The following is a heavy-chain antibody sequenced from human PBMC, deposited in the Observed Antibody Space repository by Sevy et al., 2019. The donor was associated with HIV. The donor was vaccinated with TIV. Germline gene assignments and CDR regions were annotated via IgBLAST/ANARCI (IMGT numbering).Heavy chain of an antibody. V-gene: IGHV3-64D*06. CDR1: GFTFSSYA. CDR3: VKGYDFWCGYYSMYYYYGMDV. Sequence: GGSLRLSCSASGFTFSSYAMHWVRQAPGKGLEYVSAISSNGGSTYYADSVKGRFTISRDNSKNTLYLQMSSLRAEDTAVYYCVKGYDFWCGYYSMYYYYGMDVWGQGTTVTVSS. J-gene: IGHJ6*02. CDR2: ISSNGGST. D-gene: IGHD3-3*01.